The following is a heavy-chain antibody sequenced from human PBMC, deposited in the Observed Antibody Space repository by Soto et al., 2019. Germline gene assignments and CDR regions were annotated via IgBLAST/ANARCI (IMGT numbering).Heavy chain of an antibody. J-gene: IGHJ4*02. CDR3: ARDGNIVVALDY. D-gene: IGHD2-15*01. CDR1: GFTFSSYG. V-gene: IGHV3-33*01. Sequence: QVQLVESGGGVVQPGRSLRLSCAASGFTFSSYGMHWVRQAPGKGLEWVAVIWYDGSNKYYADSVKGRFTISRDNSKNTLYLQMNSLRAEYTAVYYCARDGNIVVALDYWGQGTLVTVSS. CDR2: IWYDGSNK.